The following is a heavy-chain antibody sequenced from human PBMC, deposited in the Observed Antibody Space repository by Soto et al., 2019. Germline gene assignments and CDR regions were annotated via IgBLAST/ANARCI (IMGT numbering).Heavy chain of an antibody. CDR1: GGSISSAY. J-gene: IGHJ6*02. CDR2: IYYTGST. Sequence: QVQLQESGPGLVKPSETLSLTCSVSGGSISSAYWSWIRQPPGKGLEWIGYIYYTGSTKYNPSLKSRVTISVDTSKTPFYLNLRSVTAAETAVYYCARALRGVVVVAAREMDVWGQGTPVTVSS. CDR3: ARALRGVVVVAAREMDV. D-gene: IGHD2-15*01. V-gene: IGHV4-59*01.